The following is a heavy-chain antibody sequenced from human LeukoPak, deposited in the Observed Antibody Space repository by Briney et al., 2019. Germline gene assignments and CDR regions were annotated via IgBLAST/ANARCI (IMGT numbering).Heavy chain of an antibody. CDR1: GGSISSGSYY. Sequence: SETLSLTCTVSGGSISSGSYYWSWIRQPAGKGLEWIGRIYTSGSTNYNPSLKSRVTISVDTSKNQFSLKLSSVTAADTAVYYCARGARTTWNYWGQGTLVTVSS. J-gene: IGHJ4*02. CDR3: ARGARTTWNY. CDR2: IYTSGST. V-gene: IGHV4-61*02. D-gene: IGHD4-17*01.